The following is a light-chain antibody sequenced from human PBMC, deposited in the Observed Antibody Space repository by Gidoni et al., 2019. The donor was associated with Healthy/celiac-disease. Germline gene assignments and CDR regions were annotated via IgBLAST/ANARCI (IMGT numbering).Light chain of an antibody. CDR3: QQYYSYPLT. Sequence: AIRMTQSPSSFAASTGDRVTITCRASQGISSYLAWSQQKPGKAPKLLIYAASTLQSGVPSRFSGSGSGTDLTLTISCLQPEDFATYYCQQYYSYPLTFGGGTKVEIK. CDR1: QGISSY. V-gene: IGKV1-8*01. CDR2: AAS. J-gene: IGKJ4*01.